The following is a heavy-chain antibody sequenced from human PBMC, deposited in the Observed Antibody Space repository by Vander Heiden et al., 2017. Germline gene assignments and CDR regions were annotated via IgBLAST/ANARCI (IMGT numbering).Heavy chain of an antibody. J-gene: IGHJ3*02. V-gene: IGHV1-8*01. CDR2: MNPNSGNT. D-gene: IGHD2-21*02. Sequence: QVQLVQSGAEVKKPGASVKVSCKASGYTFSSYDINWVRQAAGQGLEWMGGMNPNSGNTGYAQKFQGRVTMTRSTSISTAYMELSSLTSEDTAVYYCAREGVVVTPIPDPFDIWGQGTMVTVSS. CDR1: GYTFSSYD. CDR3: AREGVVVTPIPDPFDI.